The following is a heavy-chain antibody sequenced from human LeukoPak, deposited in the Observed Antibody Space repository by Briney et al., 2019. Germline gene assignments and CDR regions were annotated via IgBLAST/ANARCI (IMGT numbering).Heavy chain of an antibody. CDR1: GGSISSGGYY. CDR2: IYYSGST. J-gene: IGHJ6*02. Sequence: SETLSLTCTVSGGSISSGGYYWSWIRQHPGKGLEWIGYIYYSGSTYYNPSLKSRVTISVDTSKNQFSLKLSSVTAADTAVYYCAGYSSSWDNYYYYGMDVWGQGTTVTVSS. D-gene: IGHD6-13*01. V-gene: IGHV4-31*03. CDR3: AGYSSSWDNYYYYGMDV.